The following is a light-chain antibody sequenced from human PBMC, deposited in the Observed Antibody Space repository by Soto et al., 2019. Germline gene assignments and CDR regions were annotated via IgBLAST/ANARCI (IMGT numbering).Light chain of an antibody. V-gene: IGKV1-5*03. Sequence: DIQMTQSPSTLSASEGDRVTITCLASESIGNWLAWYQQKPGKATNLLIYEASKLENGFPSRFSGSGSGTEFTLTISRLQPDDFATYHCHQYSSYAWTFGQGTKMEIK. CDR3: HQYSSYAWT. J-gene: IGKJ1*01. CDR1: ESIGNW. CDR2: EAS.